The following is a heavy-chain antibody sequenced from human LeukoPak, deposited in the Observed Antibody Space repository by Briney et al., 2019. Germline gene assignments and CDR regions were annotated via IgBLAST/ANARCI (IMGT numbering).Heavy chain of an antibody. D-gene: IGHD2-21*01. CDR3: ASYPRSIPTPPFDY. V-gene: IGHV1-2*02. CDR1: GYTFTAQY. CDR2: INPNNGDT. J-gene: IGHJ4*02. Sequence: ASVKVSCKASGYTFTAQYMHWVRQAPGQGLEWMGWINPNNGDTKYAQSFLGRVTMTRDTSTTTAYMELSSLRSDDTAVYFCASYPRSIPTPPFDYRGQGTLVTVSS.